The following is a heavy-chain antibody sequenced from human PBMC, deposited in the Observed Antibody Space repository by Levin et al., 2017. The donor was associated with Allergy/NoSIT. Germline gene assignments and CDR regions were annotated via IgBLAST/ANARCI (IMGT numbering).Heavy chain of an antibody. CDR2: IHPSGST. CDR1: GGSVSSGVYY. CDR3: ARGRDAYKLGF. J-gene: IGHJ4*02. V-gene: IGHV4-31*03. Sequence: SQTLSLTCTVSGGSVSSGVYYWGWIRQHPGKGLECIGYIHPSGSTNYNPSLNSRVTMSVDMSKNQISLKMISVTAADTAVCYCARGRDAYKLGFWGQGTLVTVSS. D-gene: IGHD1-14*01.